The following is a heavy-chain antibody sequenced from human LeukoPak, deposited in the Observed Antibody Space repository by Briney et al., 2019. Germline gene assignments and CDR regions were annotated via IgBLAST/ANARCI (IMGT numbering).Heavy chain of an antibody. V-gene: IGHV4-4*09. CDR2: ILSTGTT. CDR3: ARRRDTSGWLDH. CDR1: GASISNYY. D-gene: IGHD6-19*01. J-gene: IGHJ5*02. Sequence: SETLSLTCSVSGASISNYYWSWIRQPPGKGLEWIGYILSTGTTNYNPSLKSRVAILVDTSKNQFSLRLGSVTAADTAVYYCARRRDTSGWLDHWGRGTLVTVSS.